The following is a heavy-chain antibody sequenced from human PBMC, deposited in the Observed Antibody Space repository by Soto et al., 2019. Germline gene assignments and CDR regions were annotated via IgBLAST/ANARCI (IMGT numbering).Heavy chain of an antibody. J-gene: IGHJ4*02. CDR3: ARDGRNGGYFDY. CDR2: ISVYNGNT. Sequence: QVQLVQSGAEVKKPGASVKVSCKASGYTFNSYGISWVRQAPGQGLEWMGWISVYNGNTNYAQKVQGRATMTTDTSTSTAYRELRSLRSDDTAVYYCARDGRNGGYFDYWGQGTVVTVSS. CDR1: GYTFNSYG. V-gene: IGHV1-18*01. D-gene: IGHD2-8*01.